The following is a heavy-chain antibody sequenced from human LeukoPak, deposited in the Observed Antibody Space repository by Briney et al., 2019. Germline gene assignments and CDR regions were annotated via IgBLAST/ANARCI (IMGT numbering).Heavy chain of an antibody. Sequence: LRLSCATSGFTFSSYGFHWIRQHPGKGLEWIGYIYYSGSTYYNPSLKSRVTISVDTSKNQFSLKLSSVTAADTAVYYCARDQREAWFDPWGQGTLVTVSS. J-gene: IGHJ5*02. CDR2: IYYSGST. CDR3: ARDQREAWFDP. CDR1: GFTFSSYGFH. V-gene: IGHV4-31*11. D-gene: IGHD6-25*01.